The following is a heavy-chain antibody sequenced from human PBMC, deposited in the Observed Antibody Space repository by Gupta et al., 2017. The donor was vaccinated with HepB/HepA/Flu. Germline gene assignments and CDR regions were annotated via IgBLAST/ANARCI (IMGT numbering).Heavy chain of an antibody. CDR1: TFTLSTSW. J-gene: IGHJ4*01. V-gene: IGHV3-7*01. CDR3: ARHTGSYFDS. CDR2: INQNSRAN. Sequence: EVQLVESGGGLVESGGSLGFSCTASTFTLSTSWVIWGRQATGKGLQWEATINQNSRANQFLETMKSRFSLSRDNAKNSLFLQIHSLSAEYTAIYYCARHTGSYFDSWGHGTLLIVSS. D-gene: IGHD2-8*02.